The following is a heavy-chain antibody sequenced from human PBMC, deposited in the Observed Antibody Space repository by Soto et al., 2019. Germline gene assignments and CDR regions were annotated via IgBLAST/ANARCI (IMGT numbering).Heavy chain of an antibody. CDR3: AIDMTQLWSIYYYGMDV. CDR1: GYTFTGDY. CDR2: INPNSGGT. D-gene: IGHD5-18*01. J-gene: IGHJ6*02. Sequence: ASVKVSCKASGYTFTGDYMHWVRQAPGQGLEWMGWINPNSGGTNYAQKFQGRVTMTRDTSSSTAYMELSRLRSDDTAVYYCAIDMTQLWSIYYYGMDVWGQGTTVTVSS. V-gene: IGHV1-2*02.